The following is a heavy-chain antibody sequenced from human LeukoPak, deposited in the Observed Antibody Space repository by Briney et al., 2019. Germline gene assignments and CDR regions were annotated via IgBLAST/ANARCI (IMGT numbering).Heavy chain of an antibody. V-gene: IGHV4-4*07. J-gene: IGHJ6*03. CDR1: GVSISSYY. CDR3: VGISNRYYYYYMDV. Sequence: SETLSLTCTVSGVSISSYYWSWIRQPAGKGLEWIGRIYTSGSTNYNPSLKSRVTISVDTSKNQFSLKLSSVTAADTAVYYCVGISNRYYYYYMDVWGKGTTVTVSS. CDR2: IYTSGST. D-gene: IGHD1-14*01.